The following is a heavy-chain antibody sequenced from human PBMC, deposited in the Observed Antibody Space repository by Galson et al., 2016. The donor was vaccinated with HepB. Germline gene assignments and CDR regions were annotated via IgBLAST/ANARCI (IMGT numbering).Heavy chain of an antibody. Sequence: SLRLSCAASGFTFSSHSMNWVRQAPGKGLEWVSSISSGSSYIYHADSVKGRFTISRDNAKTSLFLQMNSLGAEDKVGYYCAREAYYDSGNYYVWVFDYWGQGPPVPV. CDR3: AREAYYDSGNYYVWVFDY. V-gene: IGHV3-21*01. CDR1: GFTFSSHS. J-gene: IGHJ4*02. CDR2: ISSGSSYI. D-gene: IGHD3-22*01.